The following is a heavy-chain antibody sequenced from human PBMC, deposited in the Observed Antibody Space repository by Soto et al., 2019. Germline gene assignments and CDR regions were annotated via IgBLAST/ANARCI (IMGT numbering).Heavy chain of an antibody. J-gene: IGHJ6*02. V-gene: IGHV3-7*01. Sequence: AGGSLRLSCAASGFTFSSYWMSWVRQAPGKGLEWVANIKQDGSEKYYVDSVKGRFTISRDNAKNSLYLQMNSLRAEDTAVYYCARDLVYRNYLDYYYDGMDVWGQGTTVTVS. CDR3: ARDLVYRNYLDYYYDGMDV. CDR2: IKQDGSEK. CDR1: GFTFSSYW. D-gene: IGHD4-4*01.